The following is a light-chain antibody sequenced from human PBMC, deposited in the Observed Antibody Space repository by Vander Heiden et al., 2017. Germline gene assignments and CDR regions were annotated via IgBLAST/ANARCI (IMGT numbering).Light chain of an antibody. CDR1: NTDVGGYNY. J-gene: IGLJ1*01. CDR3: SSYGGRNNYV. Sequence: QSALTQPPSASGSPGQSVTISCTGTNTDVGGYNYVSWYQQSPGKAPKLIIYEVTKRPSGVPDRFSASKSGNTVSLTVSGLQAEDEADYYCSSYGGRNNYVFGSGTKITVL. CDR2: EVT. V-gene: IGLV2-8*01.